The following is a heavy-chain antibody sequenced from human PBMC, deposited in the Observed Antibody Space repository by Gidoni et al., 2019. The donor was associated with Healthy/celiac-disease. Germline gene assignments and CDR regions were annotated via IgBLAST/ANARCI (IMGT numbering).Heavy chain of an antibody. J-gene: IGHJ6*02. CDR2: IIPSFGTA. V-gene: IGHV1-69*01. CDR3: ATVPQTTVTTGYYGMDV. CDR1: GGTFSSHA. D-gene: IGHD4-17*01. Sequence: QVQLVQSGAEVKKPGSSVKVSCKASGGTFSSHAISWVRQAPGQGLEWMGGIIPSFGTANYAQKFQGRVTITADESTSTAYMELSSLRSEDTAVYYCATVPQTTVTTGYYGMDVWGQGTTVTVSS.